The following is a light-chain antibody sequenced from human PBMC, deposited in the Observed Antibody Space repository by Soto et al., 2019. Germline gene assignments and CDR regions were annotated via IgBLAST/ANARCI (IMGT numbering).Light chain of an antibody. Sequence: EIVMTQSPATLSVSPGERVTISCRASQSVSGNLAWYQQKPGQAPRLLIYGASTRATGIPARFSGSGSGTEFTLTISSLQSEDFAVYYCQQYNNWPPTFGQGTKVEIK. V-gene: IGKV3D-15*01. CDR1: QSVSGN. CDR2: GAS. J-gene: IGKJ1*01. CDR3: QQYNNWPPT.